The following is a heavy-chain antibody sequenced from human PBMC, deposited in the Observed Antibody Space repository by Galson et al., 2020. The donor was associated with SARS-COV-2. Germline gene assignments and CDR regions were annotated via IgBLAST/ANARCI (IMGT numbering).Heavy chain of an antibody. CDR2: ISSSSSYI. CDR1: GFTFSSYS. D-gene: IGHD6-19*01. V-gene: IGHV3-21*01. CDR3: ARGLGRWLVNFDY. J-gene: IGHJ4*02. Sequence: GESLKISCAASGFTFSSYSMNWVRQAPGKGLEWVSSISSSSSYIYYADSVKGRFTISRDNAKNSLYLQMNSLRAEDTAVYYCARGLGRWLVNFDYWGQGTLVTVSS.